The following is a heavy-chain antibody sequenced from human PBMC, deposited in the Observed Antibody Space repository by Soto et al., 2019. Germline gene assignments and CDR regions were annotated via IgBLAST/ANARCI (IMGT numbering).Heavy chain of an antibody. J-gene: IGHJ6*02. D-gene: IGHD6-6*01. CDR3: ARDPLGSSSSDLRSTNYYYYGMDV. V-gene: IGHV3-21*01. CDR1: GVTFSSYS. Sequence: GGSLSLSSAASGVTFSSYSMNWVRQAPGKGLEWVSSISSSSSYIYYADSVKGRFTISRDNAKNSLYLQMNSLRAEDTAVYYCARDPLGSSSSDLRSTNYYYYGMDVWGQGTTVTVSS. CDR2: ISSSSSYI.